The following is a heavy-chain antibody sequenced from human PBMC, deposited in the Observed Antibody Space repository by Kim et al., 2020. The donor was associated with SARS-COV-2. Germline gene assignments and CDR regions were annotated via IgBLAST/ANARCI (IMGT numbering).Heavy chain of an antibody. D-gene: IGHD6-13*01. J-gene: IGHJ4*02. V-gene: IGHV3-11*01. Sequence: EPVKGQFTISRENAKNSLYLQMNSLRAEDTAVYYCARVGSTVAAGSIDYWGQGTLVTVSS. CDR3: ARVGSTVAAGSIDY.